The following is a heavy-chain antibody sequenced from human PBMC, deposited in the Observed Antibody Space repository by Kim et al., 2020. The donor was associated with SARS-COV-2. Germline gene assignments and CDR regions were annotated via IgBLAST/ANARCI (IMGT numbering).Heavy chain of an antibody. D-gene: IGHD3-10*01. Sequence: SETLSLTCAVYGGSFSGYYWSWIRQPPGKGLEWIGEINHSGSTNYNPSLKSRVTISVDTSKNQFSLKLSSVTAADTAVYYCARGAMVRGVYNWFDPWGQG. CDR1: GGSFSGYY. J-gene: IGHJ5*02. CDR2: INHSGST. CDR3: ARGAMVRGVYNWFDP. V-gene: IGHV4-34*01.